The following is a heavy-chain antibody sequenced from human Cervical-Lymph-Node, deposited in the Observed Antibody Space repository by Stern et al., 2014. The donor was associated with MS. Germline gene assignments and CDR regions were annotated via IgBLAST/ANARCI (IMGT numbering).Heavy chain of an antibody. CDR2: VYHTGST. D-gene: IGHD5-24*01. J-gene: IGHJ4*02. CDR1: GGSMPDYY. CDR3: ARGGRMASMFY. V-gene: IGHV4-59*01. Sequence: QVQLQESGPGLVKPSETLSLTCSVSGGSMPDYYWSWIRQPPGKGLEWIGYVYHTGSTSYNPSLKSRVTISIDTSKSQFSLKVKSVTAADTAVYYCARGGRMASMFYWGQGTLVTVSS.